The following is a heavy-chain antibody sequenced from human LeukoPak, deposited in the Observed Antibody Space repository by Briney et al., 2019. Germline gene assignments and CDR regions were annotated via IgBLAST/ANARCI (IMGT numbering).Heavy chain of an antibody. J-gene: IGHJ6*03. Sequence: PSETLSLTCTVSGGSISSSSYYWDWIRQPPGKGLEWIGSIYYSGSTYYNPSLKSRVTISVDTSKNQFSLKLSSVTAADTAVYYCAREIDYYYYYMDVWGKGTTVTVSS. CDR2: IYYSGST. V-gene: IGHV4-39*07. CDR3: AREIDYYYYYMDV. CDR1: GGSISSSSYY.